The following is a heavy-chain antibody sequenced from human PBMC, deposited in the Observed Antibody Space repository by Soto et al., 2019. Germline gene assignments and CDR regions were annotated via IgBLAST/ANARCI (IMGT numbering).Heavy chain of an antibody. V-gene: IGHV3-23*01. CDR1: EFTYSCFA. Sequence: PGAALSLSCASSEFTYSCFAMSSVHKAPGKGLEWVSAISGSGGSTYYADSVKGRFTISRDNSKNTLYLQMNSLRAEDTAVYYCAKGRDSSSLHYFDYWGQGTLVTVSS. J-gene: IGHJ4*02. CDR3: AKGRDSSSLHYFDY. CDR2: ISGSGGST. D-gene: IGHD6-6*01.